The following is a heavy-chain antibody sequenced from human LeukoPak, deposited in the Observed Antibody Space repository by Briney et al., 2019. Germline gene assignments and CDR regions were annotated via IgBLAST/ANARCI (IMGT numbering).Heavy chain of an antibody. J-gene: IGHJ4*02. Sequence: PGGSLRLSCAASGFTFSNYWLTWVRQAPGKGLEWVAGISYDAGKTYYADSVRGRFTISRDTSKNTLYLQMNGLRAEDTAVYYCARDSGRSATYFNYWGQGTLVTVSS. V-gene: IGHV3-30*03. CDR3: ARDSGRSATYFNY. D-gene: IGHD3-10*01. CDR1: GFTFSNYW. CDR2: ISYDAGKT.